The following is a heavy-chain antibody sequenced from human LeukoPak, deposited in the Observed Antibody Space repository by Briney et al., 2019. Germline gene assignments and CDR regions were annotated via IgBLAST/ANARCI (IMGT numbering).Heavy chain of an antibody. J-gene: IGHJ6*02. Sequence: ASVKVSCKVSGYTLTELSMHWVRQAPGKGLEWMGGFDPEDGETIYAQKFQGRVTMTEDTSTDTAYMELSSLRSEDTAVYYCATGVSKQQLVQDYYYGMDVWGQGTTVTVPS. CDR1: GYTLTELS. V-gene: IGHV1-24*01. CDR2: FDPEDGET. CDR3: ATGVSKQQLVQDYYYGMDV. D-gene: IGHD6-13*01.